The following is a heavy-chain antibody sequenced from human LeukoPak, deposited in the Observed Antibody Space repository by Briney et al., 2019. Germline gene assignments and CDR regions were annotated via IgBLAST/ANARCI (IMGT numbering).Heavy chain of an antibody. V-gene: IGHV4-38-2*02. D-gene: IGHD3-10*01. J-gene: IGHJ4*02. CDR1: NSSMSSGYY. Sequence: SETLSLTCTVSNSSMSSGYYWGWIRQPPGKGLEWIGSIYRSGYTYYSPSLRSRVTMSVDTSKNQFSLKLSSVTAADTAVYYCARDPYGSGRPFDYWGQGTLVTVSS. CDR3: ARDPYGSGRPFDY. CDR2: IYRSGYT.